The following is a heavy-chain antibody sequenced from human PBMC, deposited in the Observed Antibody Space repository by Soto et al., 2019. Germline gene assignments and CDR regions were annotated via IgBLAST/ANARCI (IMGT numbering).Heavy chain of an antibody. Sequence: GGSLRLSCAASGFTFNKYAMTWVRQAPGKGLEWVSTIGTGFDTFCADSVKGRFTISRDNSKNTLYLQMNSLRAEDTAVYYCAKTTVTTLFDYWGQGTLVTVSS. D-gene: IGHD4-4*01. CDR1: GFTFNKYA. CDR3: AKTTVTTLFDY. V-gene: IGHV3-23*01. J-gene: IGHJ4*02. CDR2: IGTGFDT.